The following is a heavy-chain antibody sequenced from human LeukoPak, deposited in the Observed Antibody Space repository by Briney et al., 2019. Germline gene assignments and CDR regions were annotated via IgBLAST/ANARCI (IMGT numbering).Heavy chain of an antibody. V-gene: IGHV3-33*01. CDR3: AREGPRGNSQFDY. CDR1: GFTFSNYG. J-gene: IGHJ4*02. Sequence: GGSLRLSCAASGFTFSNYGMHWVRQAPGKGLEWVALIWYDGSNKYYTDSVKGRLTISRDDSKDTLFLQMNSLRAEDTAVYYCAREGPRGNSQFDYWGQGTLVTVSS. CDR2: IWYDGSNK. D-gene: IGHD2/OR15-2a*01.